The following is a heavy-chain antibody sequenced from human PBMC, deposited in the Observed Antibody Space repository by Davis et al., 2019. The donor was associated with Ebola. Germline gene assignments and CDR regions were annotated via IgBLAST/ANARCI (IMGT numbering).Heavy chain of an antibody. CDR2: INPNSGGT. J-gene: IGHJ6*02. CDR1: GYTFTGYY. Sequence: ASVKVSCKASGYTFTGYYMHWVRQAPGQGLEWMGWINPNSGGTNYAQKFQGRVTMTRDTPISTAYMELRRLRSEDTAVYYCARSPAGSSSWYSYYGMDVWGQGTTVTVSS. CDR3: ARSPAGSSSWYSYYGMDV. D-gene: IGHD6-13*01. V-gene: IGHV1-2*02.